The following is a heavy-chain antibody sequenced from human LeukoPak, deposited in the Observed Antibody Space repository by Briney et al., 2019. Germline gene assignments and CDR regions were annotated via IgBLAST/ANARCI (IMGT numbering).Heavy chain of an antibody. J-gene: IGHJ6*03. CDR1: GGTFSSYA. D-gene: IGHD2-2*01. CDR2: IIPIFGTA. CDR3: ASACGSSTSCNHPYYYYYMDV. V-gene: IGHV1-69*13. Sequence: SVKVSCKASGGTFSSYAISWVRQAPGQGLEWMGGIIPIFGTANYAQKFQGRVTITADESTSTAYMELSSLRSEDTAVYYCASACGSSTSCNHPYYYYYMDVWGKGTTVTVSS.